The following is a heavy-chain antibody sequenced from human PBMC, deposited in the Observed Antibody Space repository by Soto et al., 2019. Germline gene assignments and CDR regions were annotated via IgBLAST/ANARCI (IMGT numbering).Heavy chain of an antibody. CDR3: ARGIIAAAGTLYYMDV. V-gene: IGHV4-30-2*01. J-gene: IGHJ6*03. D-gene: IGHD6-13*01. CDR1: GGSVSSTTYS. Sequence: PSETLSLTCAVSGGSVSSTTYSWTWTRQPPGKGLEWIGDIYHSGSTNYNPSLKSRVTISVDTSKNQFSLKLSSVTAADTAVYYCARGIIAAAGTLYYMDVWGKGTTVTVSS. CDR2: IYHSGST.